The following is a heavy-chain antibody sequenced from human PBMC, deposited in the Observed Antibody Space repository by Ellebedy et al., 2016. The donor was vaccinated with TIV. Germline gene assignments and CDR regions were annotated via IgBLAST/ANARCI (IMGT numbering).Heavy chain of an antibody. J-gene: IGHJ4*02. CDR1: GDTFRNYA. CDR2: LIPISDTV. D-gene: IGHD2-21*01. V-gene: IGHV1-69*13. Sequence: ASVKVSXXAPGDTFRNYAISWVRQAPGQGLEWVGGLIPISDTVNYAQQFQGRLKISADESTSTAYMELSSLTSDDTAVYYCARDPLRVVDLSVHWGQGTLSLSPQ. CDR3: ARDPLRVVDLSVH.